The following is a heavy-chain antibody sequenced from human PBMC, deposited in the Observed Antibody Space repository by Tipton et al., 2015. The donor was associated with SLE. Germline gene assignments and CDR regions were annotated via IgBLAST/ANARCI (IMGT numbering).Heavy chain of an antibody. CDR3: ARGATAGYYYDSSGHFRGDFGAYFDL. D-gene: IGHD3-22*01. Sequence: TLSLTCTVSGGSISSSSYYWGWIRQPPGKGLEWIGSIYYSGSTYYNPSLKSRVTISVDTSKNQFSLKLSSVTAADTAVYYCARGATAGYYYDSSGHFRGDFGAYFDLWGRGTLVTVSS. V-gene: IGHV4-39*07. CDR1: GGSISSSSYY. J-gene: IGHJ2*01. CDR2: IYYSGST.